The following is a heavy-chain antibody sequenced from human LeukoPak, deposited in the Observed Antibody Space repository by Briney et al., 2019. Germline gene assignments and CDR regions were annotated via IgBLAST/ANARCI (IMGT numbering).Heavy chain of an antibody. J-gene: IGHJ1*01. CDR2: IYSGGST. Sequence: GGSLRLSCAASGFTVSSNYMSWVRQAPGKGLEWVSVIYSGGSTYYADSVKGRFTISRDNSKNTLYLQMNSLRAEDTAVYYCARDCIAAAGTHFQHWGQGTLVTVSS. V-gene: IGHV3-66*01. CDR1: GFTVSSNY. CDR3: ARDCIAAAGTHFQH. D-gene: IGHD6-13*01.